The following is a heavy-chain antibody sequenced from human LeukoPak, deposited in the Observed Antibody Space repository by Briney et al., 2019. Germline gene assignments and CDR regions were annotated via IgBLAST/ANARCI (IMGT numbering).Heavy chain of an antibody. CDR2: IHPGESYS. CDR3: ARQTSSGWNFDY. CDR1: GYSFSSYW. J-gene: IGHJ4*02. V-gene: IGHV5-51*01. D-gene: IGHD6-19*01. Sequence: GESLKISCKGSGYSFSSYWIAWVRPMPGKGLEWMGIIHPGESYSRYSPSFQGQVTISADKSISTAYLQWSSLKASDTAMYYCARQTSSGWNFDYWGQGTLVTVSS.